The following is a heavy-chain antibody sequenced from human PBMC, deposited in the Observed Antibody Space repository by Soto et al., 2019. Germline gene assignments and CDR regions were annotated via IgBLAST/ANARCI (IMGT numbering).Heavy chain of an antibody. V-gene: IGHV4-34*01. CDR2: INHSGST. J-gene: IGHJ6*02. Sequence: SETLSVTCAVYGGSFSGYYWSWIRQPPGKGLEWIGEINHSGSTNYNPSLKSRVTISVDTSKNQFSLKLSSVTAADTAVYYCARGRGSSSWYGYYYYDGMDVWGQGTTVT. CDR3: ARGRGSSSWYGYYYYDGMDV. CDR1: GGSFSGYY. D-gene: IGHD6-13*01.